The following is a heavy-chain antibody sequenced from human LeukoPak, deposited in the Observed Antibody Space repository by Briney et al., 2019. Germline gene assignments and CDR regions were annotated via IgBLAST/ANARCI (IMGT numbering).Heavy chain of an antibody. CDR1: GFTFSSYV. Sequence: GGSLRLSCAASGFTFSSYVMSWVRQAPGKGLEWVSVISDRGGSAYYADSVKGRFTISRDNSKNILYLQMNSLRAEDTAVYYCARDEDSSGYCDYWGQGTLVTVSS. CDR3: ARDEDSSGYCDY. J-gene: IGHJ4*02. CDR2: ISDRGGSA. D-gene: IGHD3-22*01. V-gene: IGHV3-23*01.